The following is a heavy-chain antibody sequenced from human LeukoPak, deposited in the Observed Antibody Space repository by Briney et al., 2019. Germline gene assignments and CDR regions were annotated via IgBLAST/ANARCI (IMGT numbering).Heavy chain of an antibody. D-gene: IGHD3-10*01. CDR1: GGSIISNRHY. CDR2: IYSSGNT. J-gene: IGHJ4*02. V-gene: IGHV4-61*09. Sequence: PSETLSLTCTVSGGSIISNRHYWSWIRQPAGKGLEWIGHIYSSGNTKYNPSLKSRVTISVDTSKNQFSLKLSSVTAADTAVYYCARQEGSGSYYGGHFDYWGQGTLVTVSS. CDR3: ARQEGSGSYYGGHFDY.